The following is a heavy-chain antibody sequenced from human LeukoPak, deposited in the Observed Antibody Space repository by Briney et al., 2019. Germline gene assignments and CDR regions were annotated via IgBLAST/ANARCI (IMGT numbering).Heavy chain of an antibody. D-gene: IGHD3-22*01. J-gene: IGHJ4*02. Sequence: PGGSLRLSCAASGFTFSDYAMSWVRQAPGKGLEWVSAISGRGDNTYYADSVKGRFTISRDNSKNTLYLQVSSLRAEDTAVYYCTKALPQYYFDSSTYAAYWGQGTLVTVSS. CDR1: GFTFSDYA. V-gene: IGHV3-23*01. CDR2: ISGRGDNT. CDR3: TKALPQYYFDSSTYAAY.